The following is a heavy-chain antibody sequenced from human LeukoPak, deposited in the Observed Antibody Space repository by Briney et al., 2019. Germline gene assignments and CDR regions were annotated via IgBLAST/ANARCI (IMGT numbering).Heavy chain of an antibody. D-gene: IGHD3-10*01. CDR2: IYYSGST. Sequence: SETLSLTCTVSSDSINNFYWSWIRQPPEGGLEYIGYIYYSGSTNYNPSPKSRLTISIDTSKSQFSMKLSSVTAADTAVYYCARLARLTLIRGITGYHSLDVWGKGTKVTVSS. J-gene: IGHJ6*04. V-gene: IGHV4-59*01. CDR1: SDSINNFY. CDR3: ARLARLTLIRGITGYHSLDV.